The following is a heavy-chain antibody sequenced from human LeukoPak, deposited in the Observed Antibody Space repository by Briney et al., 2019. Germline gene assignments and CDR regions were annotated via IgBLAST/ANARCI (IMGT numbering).Heavy chain of an antibody. V-gene: IGHV4-39*01. D-gene: IGHD2-2*01. CDR2: IYYSGST. CDR3: ARQLYCSSTSCYLTAVDYYYMDV. Sequence: GSLRLSCAASGFTFSSYSMNWIRQPPGKGLEWIGSIYYSGSTYYNPSLKSRVTISVDTSKNQFSLKLSSVTAADTAVYYCARQLYCSSTSCYLTAVDYYYMDVWGKGTTVTVSS. CDR1: GFTFSSYS. J-gene: IGHJ6*03.